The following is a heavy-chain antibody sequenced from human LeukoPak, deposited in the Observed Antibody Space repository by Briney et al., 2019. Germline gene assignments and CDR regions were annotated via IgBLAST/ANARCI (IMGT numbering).Heavy chain of an antibody. CDR3: ARAGSGGTFGT. J-gene: IGHJ5*02. D-gene: IGHD2-8*02. CDR2: ITSGSSFI. V-gene: IGHV3-21*01. Sequence: PGGSLRLSCAASGFTFSTYTMNWVRQAPGKGLEWVSSITSGSSFIYYADSVKGRFTISRDNAKNSLTLQMNSLRAEDTGVYYCARAGSGGTFGTWGQGTLVTVSS. CDR1: GFTFSTYT.